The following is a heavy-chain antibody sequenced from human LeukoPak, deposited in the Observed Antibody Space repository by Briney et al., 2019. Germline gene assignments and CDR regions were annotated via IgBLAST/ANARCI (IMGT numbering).Heavy chain of an antibody. CDR2: INPNSGGT. D-gene: IGHD3-10*01. J-gene: IGHJ4*02. Sequence: ASVKVSCKTSGYTFTSYYMHWVRQAPGQGLEWMGWINPNSGGTNYAQKFQGRVTMTRDTSISTAYMELSRLRSDDTAVYYCARDGRAYYYGSGSYYTFDYWGQGTLVTVSS. CDR1: GYTFTSYY. V-gene: IGHV1-2*02. CDR3: ARDGRAYYYGSGSYYTFDY.